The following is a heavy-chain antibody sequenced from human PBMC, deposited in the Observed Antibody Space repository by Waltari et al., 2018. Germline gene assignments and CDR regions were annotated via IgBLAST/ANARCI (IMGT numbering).Heavy chain of an antibody. Sequence: QVQLQQWGAGLLKPSETLPLTCAVYGGSFRGYYWSWIRPPPGKGLEWIGEINHSGSTNYNPSLKSRVTISVDTSKNQFSLKLSSVTAADTAVYYCARGPHCSGGSCYSYYFDYWGQGTLVTVSS. V-gene: IGHV4-34*01. CDR2: INHSGST. CDR3: ARGPHCSGGSCYSYYFDY. D-gene: IGHD2-15*01. J-gene: IGHJ4*02. CDR1: GGSFRGYY.